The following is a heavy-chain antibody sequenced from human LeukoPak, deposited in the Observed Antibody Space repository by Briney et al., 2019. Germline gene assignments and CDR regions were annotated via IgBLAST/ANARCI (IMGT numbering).Heavy chain of an antibody. CDR3: ARDISSNWFYY. V-gene: IGHV3-7*01. D-gene: IGHD6-13*01. Sequence: GGSLRLSCAASGFTISNYWMSWVRQAPGKGLEWVASIKQDGSERYYVDSVNGRFTISRDSDKSSLYLQMNTLRAEDTAVYYCARDISSNWFYYWGQGTLVTVSS. CDR2: IKQDGSER. J-gene: IGHJ5*01. CDR1: GFTISNYW.